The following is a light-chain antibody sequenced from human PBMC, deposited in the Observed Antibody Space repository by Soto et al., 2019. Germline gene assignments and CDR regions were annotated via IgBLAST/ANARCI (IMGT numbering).Light chain of an antibody. CDR2: ENN. CDR1: SSNIGNNY. J-gene: IGLJ1*01. V-gene: IGLV1-51*02. Sequence: QPVLTQPPSVSAAPGQKVTISCSGSSSNIGNNYVSWYQQLPGTAPKLLIYENNKRPSGIPDRFSGSKSGTSATLGITGLQTGDEADYYCGTWDSSLSVDYAFGTGTKVTVL. CDR3: GTWDSSLSVDYA.